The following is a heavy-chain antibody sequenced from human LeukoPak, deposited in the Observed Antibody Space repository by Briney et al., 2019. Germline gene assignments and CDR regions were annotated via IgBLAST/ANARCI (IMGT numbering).Heavy chain of an antibody. CDR1: GGSISSYY. CDR3: ARFPSRLGCCSSTSCYPH. CDR2: IYYSGST. V-gene: IGHV4-59*08. D-gene: IGHD2-2*01. J-gene: IGHJ4*02. Sequence: SETLSLTCTVSGGSISSYYWSWIRQPPGKGLEWIGYIYYSGSTNYNPSLKSRVTISVDTSKNQFSLKLSSVTAADTAVYYCARFPSRLGCCSSTSCYPHWGQGTLVTVSS.